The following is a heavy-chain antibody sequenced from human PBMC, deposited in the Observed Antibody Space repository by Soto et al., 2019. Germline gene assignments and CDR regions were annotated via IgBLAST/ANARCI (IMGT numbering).Heavy chain of an antibody. CDR2: VLPFLDIT. CDR1: GDTFSIYT. CDR3: ARDRDNSNWPNFDS. Sequence: QVQLVQSGSEVKKPGSSVRVSCKTSGDTFSIYTISWVRQAPGQGLEWMGRVLPFLDITSYSQRFQGRVTITADRSTTTAYMELTSLKPEDTAVYYCARDRDNSNWPNFDSWGQGPLVTVSS. V-gene: IGHV1-69*02. J-gene: IGHJ4*02. D-gene: IGHD6-13*01.